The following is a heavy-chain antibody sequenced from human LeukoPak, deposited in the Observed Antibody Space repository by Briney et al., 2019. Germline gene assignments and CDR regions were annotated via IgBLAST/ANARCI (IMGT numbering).Heavy chain of an antibody. J-gene: IGHJ4*02. V-gene: IGHV3-66*01. D-gene: IGHD1-7*01. Sequence: PGGPLRLSCAASGFTISSNYMSWVRQAPGKGLEWVSVIYSGGSTYYADSVKGRFTISRDNSKNTLYLQMNSLKTEDTAVYYCTRDRPGGITGTTGPFDYWGQGTLVTVSS. CDR3: TRDRPGGITGTTGPFDY. CDR2: IYSGGST. CDR1: GFTISSNY.